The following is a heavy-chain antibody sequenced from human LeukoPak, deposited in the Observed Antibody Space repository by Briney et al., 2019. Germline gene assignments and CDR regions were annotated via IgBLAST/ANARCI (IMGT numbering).Heavy chain of an antibody. J-gene: IGHJ3*02. Sequence: GGSLRLTCAASGYTFSSYAMSWVRQAPGKGPEWVSAISGSGGSTYYADSVKGRFTISRDNSKNTLYLQLNSLTAEDTAVYYCATDPILWFGDQGAFDIWGEETMVTVSS. V-gene: IGHV3-23*01. CDR1: GYTFSSYA. D-gene: IGHD3-10*01. CDR3: ATDPILWFGDQGAFDI. CDR2: ISGSGGST.